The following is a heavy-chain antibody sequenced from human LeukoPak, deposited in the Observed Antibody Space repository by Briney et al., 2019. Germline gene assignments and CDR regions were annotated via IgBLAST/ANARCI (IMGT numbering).Heavy chain of an antibody. CDR3: VEEAGAVAGRFDH. V-gene: IGHV3-30*02. CDR2: IQYDGSEI. D-gene: IGHD6-19*01. Sequence: GGSLRLSCAASGLIFSNYGMHRVRQAPGKGLEWVTFIQYDGSEIYYTDSVKGRFTISRDNSKNTVYLQMNSLRPEDTAVYYCVEEAGAVAGRFDHWGQGTLVTVSS. CDR1: GLIFSNYG. J-gene: IGHJ4*02.